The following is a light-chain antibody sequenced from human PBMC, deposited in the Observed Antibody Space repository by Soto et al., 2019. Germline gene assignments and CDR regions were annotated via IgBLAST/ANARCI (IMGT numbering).Light chain of an antibody. Sequence: EFVLTQSPGTLSLSPGERATLSCRASQTVRNNYLAWYQQKPGQAPRLLIYDASSRATGIPDRFSGGGSGTDFPLTISSLEPEDVAGYFFHQRYNWPRVTFGQVPRLQIK. V-gene: IGKV3D-20*02. CDR1: QTVRNNY. CDR3: HQRYNWPRVT. J-gene: IGKJ5*01. CDR2: DAS.